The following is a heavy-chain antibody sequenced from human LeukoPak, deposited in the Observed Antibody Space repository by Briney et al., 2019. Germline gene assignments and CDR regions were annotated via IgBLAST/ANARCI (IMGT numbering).Heavy chain of an antibody. D-gene: IGHD3-3*01. CDR2: MNPNSGNT. CDR1: GYTFTSYD. J-gene: IGHJ5*02. V-gene: IGHV1-8*03. Sequence: ASVKVSCKASGYTFTSYDINWVRQATGQGLEWMGWMNPNSGNTGYAQKFQGRVTITRNTSINTAYMELSSLRSDDTAVYYCARRGTIFGRGGWFDPWGQGTPVTVSS. CDR3: ARRGTIFGRGGWFDP.